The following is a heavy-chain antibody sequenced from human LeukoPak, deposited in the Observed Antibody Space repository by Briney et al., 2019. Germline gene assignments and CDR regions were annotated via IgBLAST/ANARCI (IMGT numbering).Heavy chain of an antibody. J-gene: IGHJ3*02. CDR1: GASISSDY. CDR2: IFFSGST. D-gene: IGHD5-24*01. V-gene: IGHV4-59*01. Sequence: PSETLPLTCIVSGASISSDYWSWIRQPPGKGLEWIGYIFFSGSTNYNPSLKSRVTMSVDTSKNQFSLNLSSVTAADTAVYYCARGEMATIEDAFDIWGQGTMVTVSS. CDR3: ARGEMATIEDAFDI.